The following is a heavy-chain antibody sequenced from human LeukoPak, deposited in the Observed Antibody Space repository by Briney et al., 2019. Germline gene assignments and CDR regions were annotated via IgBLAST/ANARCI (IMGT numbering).Heavy chain of an antibody. Sequence: PGGSLRLSCAASGFTFSSYSMNWVRQAPGKGLEWVSSISSSSSYIYYADSVKGRFTISRDNAKNSLYLQMNSLRAEDTAVYYCARDLDGSEDRGLVPNDYWGQGTLVTVSS. D-gene: IGHD6-6*01. CDR2: ISSSSSYI. CDR3: ARDLDGSEDRGLVPNDY. V-gene: IGHV3-21*01. J-gene: IGHJ4*02. CDR1: GFTFSSYS.